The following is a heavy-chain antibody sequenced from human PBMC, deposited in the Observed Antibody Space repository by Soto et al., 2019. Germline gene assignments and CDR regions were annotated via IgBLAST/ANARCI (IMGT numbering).Heavy chain of an antibody. V-gene: IGHV1-69*01. CDR1: GGTFSSYA. D-gene: IGHD3-16*02. J-gene: IGHJ6*02. Sequence: QVQLVQSGAEVKKPGSSVKVSCKASGGTFSSYAISWVRQAPGQGLEWMGGIIPIFGTANYAQKFQGRVTITADESTSTAYMELSSLRSEDTAVYYCARDWVIPFGGVIVIPAPADYGMDVWGQGTTVTVSS. CDR2: IIPIFGTA. CDR3: ARDWVIPFGGVIVIPAPADYGMDV.